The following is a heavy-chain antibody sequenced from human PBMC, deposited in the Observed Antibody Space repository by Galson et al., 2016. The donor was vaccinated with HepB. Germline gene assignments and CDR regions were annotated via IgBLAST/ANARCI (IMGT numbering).Heavy chain of an antibody. Sequence: SETLSLTCTVSGGSVSSGDYSWSWIRQSPGKGLEWIGYIFYTGGTNYNASLKSRVTILVDTSRNQFSLKLSSVNAADTAMYFWARDLGAGRPADNYFDPWGQGILVTVSS. CDR2: IFYTGGT. V-gene: IGHV4-61*08. CDR3: ARDLGAGRPADNYFDP. D-gene: IGHD5-24*01. J-gene: IGHJ5*02. CDR1: GGSVSSGDYS.